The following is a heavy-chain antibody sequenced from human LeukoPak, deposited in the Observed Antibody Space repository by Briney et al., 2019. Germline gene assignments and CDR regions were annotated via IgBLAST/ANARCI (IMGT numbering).Heavy chain of an antibody. CDR2: IIPIFGTA. V-gene: IGHV1-69*13. D-gene: IGHD2-2*01. Sequence: GASVKVSCKASGYTFNNHYMYWVRQAPGQGLEWMGGIIPIFGTANFAQKFQGRVTITADESTSTAYMELSSLRSEDTAVYYCAAVVPAVMGYFDYWGQGTLVTVSS. CDR1: GYTFNNHY. CDR3: AAVVPAVMGYFDY. J-gene: IGHJ4*02.